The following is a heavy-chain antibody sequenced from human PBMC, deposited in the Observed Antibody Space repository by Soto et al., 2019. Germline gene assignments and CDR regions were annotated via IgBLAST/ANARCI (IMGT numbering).Heavy chain of an antibody. CDR3: AKQRTTVPTGFDY. J-gene: IGHJ4*02. Sequence: EVQLLESGGGLVQPGGSLTVSCAASGFTFGAHPMSWVRLAPGKGLEWVSTISGYGGSTYYPDSLKGRFIISRDNSKNTLYLQINTLLAEDTAIYFCAKQRTTVPTGFDYWCQGTLVRVYS. CDR2: ISGYGGST. D-gene: IGHD4-17*01. V-gene: IGHV3-23*01. CDR1: GFTFGAHP.